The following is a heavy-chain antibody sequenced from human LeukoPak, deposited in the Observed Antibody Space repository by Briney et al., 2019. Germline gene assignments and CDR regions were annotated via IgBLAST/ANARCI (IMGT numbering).Heavy chain of an antibody. CDR3: ARDRGYYGSGSYYH. V-gene: IGHV3-30*04. J-gene: IGHJ5*02. D-gene: IGHD3-10*01. CDR1: GFTFSSYA. CDR2: ISYDGSNK. Sequence: GGSLRLSCAASGFTFSSYAMHWVRQAPGKGLEWVALISYDGSNKYYADSVKGRFTISRDNSKNTLYLQMNSLRAEDTAVYYCARDRGYYGSGSYYHWGQGTLVTVSS.